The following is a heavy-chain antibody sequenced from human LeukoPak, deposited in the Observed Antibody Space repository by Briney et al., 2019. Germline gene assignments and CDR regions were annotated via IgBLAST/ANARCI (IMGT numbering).Heavy chain of an antibody. CDR2: IIPIFGTA. CDR1: GYTFTSYG. V-gene: IGHV1-69*05. CDR3: ASAIAVDYYYYYYMDV. D-gene: IGHD6-19*01. Sequence: ASVKVSCKASGYTFTSYGISWVRQAPGQGLEWMGGIIPIFGTANYAQKFQGRVTITTDESTSTAYMELSSLRSEDTAVYYCASAIAVDYYYYYYMDVWGKGTTVTVSS. J-gene: IGHJ6*03.